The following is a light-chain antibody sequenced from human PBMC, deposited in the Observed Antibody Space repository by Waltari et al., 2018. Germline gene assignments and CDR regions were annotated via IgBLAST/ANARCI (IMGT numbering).Light chain of an antibody. CDR1: QGISNY. CDR2: GTS. J-gene: IGKJ1*01. V-gene: IGKV1-27*01. CDR3: QKYNSAPWT. Sequence: DIQMTQSPSPRSASVGDSVTITCRASQGISNYLAWYQQKPGKVPTLLIYGTSTLQSGVPSRFSGSGSGTDFTLTISSLQPEDVATYYCQKYNSAPWTFGQGTKVEVK.